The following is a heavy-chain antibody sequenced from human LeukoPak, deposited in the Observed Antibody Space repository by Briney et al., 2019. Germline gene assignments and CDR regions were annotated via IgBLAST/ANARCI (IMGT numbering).Heavy chain of an antibody. J-gene: IGHJ4*02. CDR1: GLTVSSYS. Sequence: MTGRSLRLSCAATGLTVSSYSMSSVRQAPGNGLELVSSISSSGYIYYADSVKGRFTISRDNAKNSLYLQRNSLRAEDTDVYYCASITFGGVIAVWGPGALVTGS. CDR2: ISSSGYI. V-gene: IGHV3-21*01. D-gene: IGHD3-16*02. CDR3: ASITFGGVIAV.